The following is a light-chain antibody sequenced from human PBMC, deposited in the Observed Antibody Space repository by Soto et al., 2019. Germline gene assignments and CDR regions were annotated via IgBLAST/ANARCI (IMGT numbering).Light chain of an antibody. CDR2: NAS. V-gene: IGKV1-5*01. Sequence: DIQMTQSPSTLSASVGDRVTITCRASRSISFYLAWYQQKPGKAPKILIFNASTLKSGVPSRFSGSGSGTEFTLTINGLQPDDFATYYCQQYNGYSTWTFGQGTRWIS. CDR1: RSISFY. J-gene: IGKJ1*01. CDR3: QQYNGYSTWT.